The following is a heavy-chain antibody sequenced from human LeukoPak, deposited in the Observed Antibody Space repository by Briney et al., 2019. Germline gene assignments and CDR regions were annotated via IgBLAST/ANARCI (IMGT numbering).Heavy chain of an antibody. Sequence: PSETLSLTCTVSGGSISSSSYYWGWIRQPPGKGLEWIGSICYSGSTYYNPSLKSRVTISVDTSKNQVSLKLSSVTAADTALYYCASNEWSGYYFDYWGQGTLVTVSS. V-gene: IGHV4-39*01. D-gene: IGHD3-3*01. CDR3: ASNEWSGYYFDY. J-gene: IGHJ4*02. CDR2: ICYSGST. CDR1: GGSISSSSYY.